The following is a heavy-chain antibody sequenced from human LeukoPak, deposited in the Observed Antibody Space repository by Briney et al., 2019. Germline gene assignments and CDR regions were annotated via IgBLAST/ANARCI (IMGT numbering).Heavy chain of an antibody. CDR3: ARGFGRGYDYRGLFDY. Sequence: PSETLSLTCTVSGGSISSGGYYWSWIRQHPGKGLEWIGYIYYSGSTYYNPSLKSRVTISVDTSKNQFSLKLSSVTAADTAVYYCARGFGRGYDYRGLFDYWGQGTLVTVSS. J-gene: IGHJ4*02. V-gene: IGHV4-30-4*08. CDR2: IYYSGST. CDR1: GGSISSGGYY. D-gene: IGHD5-12*01.